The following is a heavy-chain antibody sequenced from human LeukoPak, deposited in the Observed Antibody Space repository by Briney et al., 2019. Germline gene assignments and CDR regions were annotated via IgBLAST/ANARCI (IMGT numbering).Heavy chain of an antibody. J-gene: IGHJ4*02. D-gene: IGHD3-22*01. CDR1: GFIVSSNY. CDR3: ARAYYGKTVYLDY. V-gene: IGHV3-66*01. Sequence: GGSLRLSCAASGFIVSSNYMSWVRQAPGKGLEWVSVIYSGGSTYYADSVKGRFTISRDNSKNTLYLQMNSLRAEDTAVYYCARAYYGKTVYLDYWGQGTLVTVSS. CDR2: IYSGGST.